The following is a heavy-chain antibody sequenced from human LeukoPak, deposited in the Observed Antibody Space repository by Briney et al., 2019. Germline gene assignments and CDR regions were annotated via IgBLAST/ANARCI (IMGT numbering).Heavy chain of an antibody. CDR2: IKQDGSET. CDR1: GFTFSTYW. V-gene: IGHV3-7*01. CDR3: ARTVPGFGIIWDYFDS. Sequence: PGGSLRLSCAASGFTFSTYWMNWVRQAPGKGLEWVANIKQDGSETYYVDSVKGRFIISRDNAKKLLYLQMNNLRAEDTAVYYCARTVPGFGIIWDYFDSWGQGTLVTASS. J-gene: IGHJ4*02. D-gene: IGHD3-16*01.